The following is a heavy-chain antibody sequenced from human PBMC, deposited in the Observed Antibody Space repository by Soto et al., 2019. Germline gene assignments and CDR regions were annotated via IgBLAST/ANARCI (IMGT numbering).Heavy chain of an antibody. CDR1: GFTFSSYS. V-gene: IGHV3-21*01. Sequence: EVQLVESGGGLVKPGGSLRLSCAASGFTFSSYSMNWVRQAPGKGLEWVSSISSSSSYIYYADSVKGRFTISRDNAKNSLYLQMNSLRAEDTAVYYCARALSGYYPLYYFDYWGQGTLVTVSS. CDR2: ISSSSSYI. CDR3: ARALSGYYPLYYFDY. J-gene: IGHJ4*02. D-gene: IGHD3-3*01.